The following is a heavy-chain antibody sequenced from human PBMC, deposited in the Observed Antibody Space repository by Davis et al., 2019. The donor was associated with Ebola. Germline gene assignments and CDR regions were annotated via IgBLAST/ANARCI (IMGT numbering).Heavy chain of an antibody. V-gene: IGHV3-30*18. Sequence: PGGSLRLSCAASGFTFSSYGMHWVRQAPGKGLEWVAVISYDGSNKYYADSVKGRFTISRDNSKNTLYLQMNSLRAEDTAVYYCAKYADYYDSSGYLDYWGQGTLVTVSS. J-gene: IGHJ4*02. D-gene: IGHD3-22*01. CDR3: AKYADYYDSSGYLDY. CDR2: ISYDGSNK. CDR1: GFTFSSYG.